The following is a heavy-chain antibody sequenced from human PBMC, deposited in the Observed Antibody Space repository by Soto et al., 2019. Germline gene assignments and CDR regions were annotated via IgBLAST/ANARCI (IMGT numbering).Heavy chain of an antibody. CDR3: ARQLAYCGGDCYTEPIDY. Sequence: ASVKVSCKASGYTFTNYYIHWVRQAPGQGLEWMAWINPNSGGTKYAQKFQGRVTMTRDTSISTAYMDLTSLRSDDTAVYYCARQLAYCGGDCYTEPIDYWGQGTLVTVSS. CDR2: INPNSGGT. J-gene: IGHJ4*02. D-gene: IGHD2-21*02. CDR1: GYTFTNYY. V-gene: IGHV1-2*02.